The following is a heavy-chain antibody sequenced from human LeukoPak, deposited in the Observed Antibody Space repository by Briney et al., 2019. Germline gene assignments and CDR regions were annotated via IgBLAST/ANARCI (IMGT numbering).Heavy chain of an antibody. CDR1: GFTFGNYA. V-gene: IGHV3-23*01. J-gene: IGHJ5*02. D-gene: IGHD2-15*01. Sequence: GGSLRLSCAASGFTFGNYAMRWVRQAPGQGLECVSAISGSGAYTNYADSVKGRFTISRDNSKNTLYLQMSSLKAEDTAIYYCAKDVGSGGARWFDRWGQGTLVTVSS. CDR3: AKDVGSGGARWFDR. CDR2: ISGSGAYT.